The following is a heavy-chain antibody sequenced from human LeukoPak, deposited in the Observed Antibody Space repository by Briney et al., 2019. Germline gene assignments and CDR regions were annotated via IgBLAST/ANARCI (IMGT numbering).Heavy chain of an antibody. CDR1: GFTFSSYG. V-gene: IGHV3-33*06. J-gene: IGHJ4*02. D-gene: IGHD6-19*01. CDR2: IWYDGSNK. Sequence: GGSLRLSCAASGFTFSSYGMHWVRQAPGKGLEWVAVIWYDGSNKYYADSVKGRFTISRDNSKNTLYLQMNSLRAEDTAVYYCAKETHQSSGWPQDYWGQGTLVTVSS. CDR3: AKETHQSSGWPQDY.